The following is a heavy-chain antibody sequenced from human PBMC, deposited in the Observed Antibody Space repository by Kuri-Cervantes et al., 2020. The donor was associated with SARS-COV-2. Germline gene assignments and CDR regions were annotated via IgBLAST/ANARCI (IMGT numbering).Heavy chain of an antibody. CDR2: INPNSGGT. J-gene: IGHJ4*02. CDR3: ARDFWPSGGYFDY. V-gene: IGHV1-2*02. CDR1: GYTFTGYY. Sequence: ASVKVSCKASGYTFTGYYMHWVRQAPGQGLEWMGWINPNSGGTNYAQKFQGRVTMTRDTSTSTAYMELSRLRSDDTAVYYCARDFWPSGGYFDYWGQGTLVTVSS. D-gene: IGHD3-10*01.